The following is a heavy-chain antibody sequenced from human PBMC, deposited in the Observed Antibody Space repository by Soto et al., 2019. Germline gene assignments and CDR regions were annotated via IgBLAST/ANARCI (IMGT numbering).Heavy chain of an antibody. CDR1: GGSISSGGYY. Sequence: SETLSLTCTVSGGSISSGGYYWSWIRQHPGKGLEWIGYIYYSGSTYYNPSLKSRVTISVDTSKNQFSLKLSSVTAADTAVYYCARGTVIVSNWFDPWGQGTLVTVSS. V-gene: IGHV4-31*03. CDR2: IYYSGST. D-gene: IGHD2-2*01. CDR3: ARGTVIVSNWFDP. J-gene: IGHJ5*01.